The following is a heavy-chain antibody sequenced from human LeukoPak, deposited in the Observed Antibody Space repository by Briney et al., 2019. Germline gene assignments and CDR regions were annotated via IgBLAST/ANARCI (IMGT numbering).Heavy chain of an antibody. CDR2: IIPIFGTA. Sequence: SVKVSCKASGGTFSSYAISWVRQAPGQGLEWMGGIIPIFGTANYAQKFQGRVTITTDESTSTAYMELSSLRTEDTAVYYCAREGGIAALNWFDPWGQGTLVTVSS. V-gene: IGHV1-69*05. J-gene: IGHJ5*02. D-gene: IGHD6-13*01. CDR1: GGTFSSYA. CDR3: AREGGIAALNWFDP.